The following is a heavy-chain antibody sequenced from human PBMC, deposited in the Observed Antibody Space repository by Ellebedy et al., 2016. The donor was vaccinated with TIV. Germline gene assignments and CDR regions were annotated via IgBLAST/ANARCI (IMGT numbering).Heavy chain of an antibody. D-gene: IGHD2-15*01. J-gene: IGHJ3*02. CDR3: EKDTIVGYCSGGNCYGGFDI. CDR1: GFTFSSYG. Sequence: PGGSLRLSCAASGFTFSSYGMHWVRQAPGKGLEWVALISYDGANKYYEDSVKGRFTISKDNSKNTMDLQMNSLRTEDTVVYYCEKDTIVGYCSGGNCYGGFDIWGQGTMVSVSS. V-gene: IGHV3-30*18. CDR2: ISYDGANK.